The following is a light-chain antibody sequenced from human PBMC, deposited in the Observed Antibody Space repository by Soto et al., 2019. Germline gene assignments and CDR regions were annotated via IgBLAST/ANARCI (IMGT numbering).Light chain of an antibody. J-gene: IGKJ5*01. CDR3: QQRSNWPPIT. CDR1: QSVSTY. V-gene: IGKV3-11*01. CDR2: DAS. Sequence: EIVLTQSPAPLSLSPGERATLSCRASQSVSTYFAWYQQKPGQAPRLRIYDASNRATGIPARFSGSGPGTDFTLTISSPEPEDFAVYYCQQRSNWPPITFGQGTRLDIK.